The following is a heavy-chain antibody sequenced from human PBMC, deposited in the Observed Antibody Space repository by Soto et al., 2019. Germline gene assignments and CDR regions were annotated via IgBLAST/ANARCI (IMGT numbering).Heavy chain of an antibody. CDR2: IKRKSDGEAT. D-gene: IGHD2-15*01. J-gene: IGHJ6*02. CDR3: TKGSVEGV. CDR1: GFSFSNAW. Sequence: EVQLVESGGGLVKPGGSLRLSCAGSGFSFSNAWMNWVRQAPGKGLEWVGRIKRKSDGEATDYAAPVKGRITVSRDDSTSALYLDMYSMKGEATAVDYCTKGSVEGVWGQGPTVTVSS. V-gene: IGHV3-15*07.